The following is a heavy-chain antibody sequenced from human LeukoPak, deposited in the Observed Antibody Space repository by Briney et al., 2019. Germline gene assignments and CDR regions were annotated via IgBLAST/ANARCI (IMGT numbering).Heavy chain of an antibody. J-gene: IGHJ3*02. D-gene: IGHD3-3*01. CDR2: ISGSGGST. Sequence: GGSLRLSCAASGFTVSSNYMSWVRQAPGKGLEWVSAISGSGGSTYYADSVKGRFTISRDNSKNTLYLQMNSLRAEDTAVYYCAKDPITIFGVVNDAFDIWGQGTMVTVSS. CDR1: GFTVSSNY. CDR3: AKDPITIFGVVNDAFDI. V-gene: IGHV3-23*01.